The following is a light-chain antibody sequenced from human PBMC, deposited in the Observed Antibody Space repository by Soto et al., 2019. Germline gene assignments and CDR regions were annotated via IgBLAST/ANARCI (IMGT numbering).Light chain of an antibody. J-gene: IGKJ5*01. Sequence: DIQMTQSPSTLSASVGDRVTITCRASQSISSWLAWYQQKPGKAPKLLIYDASSLESGVPSRFSGSGSGTDFTLTITSLQPEDFETYYCQQSYGTPITFGQGTRLEIK. CDR2: DAS. CDR1: QSISSW. V-gene: IGKV1-5*01. CDR3: QQSYGTPIT.